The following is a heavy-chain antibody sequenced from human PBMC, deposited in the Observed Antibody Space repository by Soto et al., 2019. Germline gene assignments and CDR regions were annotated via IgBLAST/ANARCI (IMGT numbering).Heavy chain of an antibody. CDR2: INHSGST. D-gene: IGHD3-9*01. CDR3: AGQDYDMGSGQDV. V-gene: IGHV4-34*01. CDR1: GGSFSGYY. Sequence: PSETLSLTCAVYGGSFSGYYWRWIRQPPGKGLEWIGEINHSGSTNYNPSLKSRVTISVATSKNQFSLKLSSVTAADTAVYYCAGQDYDMGSGQDVWGQGTRVTVCS. J-gene: IGHJ6*02.